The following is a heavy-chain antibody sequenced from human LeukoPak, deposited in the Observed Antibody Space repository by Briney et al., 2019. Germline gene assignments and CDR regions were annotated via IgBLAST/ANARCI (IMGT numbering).Heavy chain of an antibody. CDR2: ISSSSSYI. V-gene: IGHV3-21*01. D-gene: IGHD3-10*01. CDR3: AGTRGMDVYYYGSGSYSTDAFDI. Sequence: PGGSLRLSCAASGFTFSSYSMNWVRQAPGKGLEWVSSISSSSSYIYYADSVKGRFTISRDNAKNSLYLQMNSLRAEDTAVYYCAGTRGMDVYYYGSGSYSTDAFDIWGQGTMVTVSS. J-gene: IGHJ3*02. CDR1: GFTFSSYS.